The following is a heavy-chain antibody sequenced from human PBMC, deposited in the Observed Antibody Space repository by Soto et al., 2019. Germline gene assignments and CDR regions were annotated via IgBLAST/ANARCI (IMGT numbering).Heavy chain of an antibody. Sequence: PSETLSLTCSVSGADINTYSWTWIRQPAGKGLEWIGRIYTSASINYNPSLKGRVTLSVDTSTNQVSLRLASVTAADTAIYYCARDREAGYNFFYGSGGPDVWGPGALVTVSS. J-gene: IGHJ4*02. D-gene: IGHD3-10*01. CDR2: IYTSASI. V-gene: IGHV4-4*07. CDR3: ARDREAGYNFFYGSGGPDV. CDR1: GADINTYS.